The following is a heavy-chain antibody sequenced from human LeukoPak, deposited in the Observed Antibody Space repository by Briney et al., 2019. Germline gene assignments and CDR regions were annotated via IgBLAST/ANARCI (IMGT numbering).Heavy chain of an antibody. V-gene: IGHV4-59*01. J-gene: IGHJ6*02. D-gene: IGHD3-22*01. CDR1: GGSNSSYY. Sequence: SETLSLTCTVSGGSNSSYYWSWIRQPPGKGLEWIGYIYYSGSTNYNPSLKSRVTISVDTSKNQFSLKLSSVTAADTAVYYCARGFGRGSGYYYGPYYYGMDVWGQGTTVTVSS. CDR2: IYYSGST. CDR3: ARGFGRGSGYYYGPYYYGMDV.